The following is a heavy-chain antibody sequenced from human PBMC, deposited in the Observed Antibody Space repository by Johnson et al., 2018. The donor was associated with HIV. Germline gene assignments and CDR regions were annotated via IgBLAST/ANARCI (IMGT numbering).Heavy chain of an antibody. J-gene: IGHJ3*01. Sequence: EVQLVESGGGVVQPGRSLRLSCAASGFTFSSYAFHWVRQAPAKGLEWVGRIKSKTDAGTTDYAAPVKGRFTISRDDSKNTLYLQMNSLQTEDTGVYYCTTIHYDSSSPGAFDFWGQGTMVTVSS. CDR3: TTIHYDSSSPGAFDF. V-gene: IGHV3-15*01. CDR1: GFTFSSYA. D-gene: IGHD3-22*01. CDR2: IKSKTDAGTT.